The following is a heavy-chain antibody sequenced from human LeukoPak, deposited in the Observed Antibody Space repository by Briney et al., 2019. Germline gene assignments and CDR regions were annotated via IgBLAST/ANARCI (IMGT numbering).Heavy chain of an antibody. CDR3: AHSSLPTGD. J-gene: IGHJ4*02. CDR1: GFTFSSFW. V-gene: IGHV3-74*01. CDR2: INPDGSTT. D-gene: IGHD7-27*01. Sequence: GGSLRLSCGASGFTFSSFWMHWVRQAPGKGLVWVSLINPDGSTTNYADSVKGRFTVSRDNAKNTLYLQMNSLRAEDTAVYYCAHSSLPTGDWGQGTLVTVSS.